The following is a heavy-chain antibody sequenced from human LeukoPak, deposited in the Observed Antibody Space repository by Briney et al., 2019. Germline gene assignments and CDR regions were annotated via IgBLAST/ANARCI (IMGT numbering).Heavy chain of an antibody. V-gene: IGHV3-30*18. CDR2: ISYDGSNK. J-gene: IGHJ4*02. CDR1: GFTFSSYG. D-gene: IGHD5-12*01. Sequence: PGGSLRLSCAASGFTFSSYGMHWVRQAPGKGLEWVAVISYDGSNKYYADSVKGRFTISRDNSKNTLYLQMNSLRAEDTAVYYCAKENRMIVATVIKDYYFDYWGQGTLVTVSS. CDR3: AKENRMIVATVIKDYYFDY.